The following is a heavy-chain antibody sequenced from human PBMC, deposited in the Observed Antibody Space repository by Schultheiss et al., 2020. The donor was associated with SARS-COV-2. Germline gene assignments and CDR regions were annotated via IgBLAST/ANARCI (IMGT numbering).Heavy chain of an antibody. V-gene: IGHV3-30*03. D-gene: IGHD2/OR15-2a*01. J-gene: IGHJ4*02. CDR3: ARDRNTVNFFDY. CDR1: GITFSNFG. CDR2: ISHDGDNE. Sequence: GGSLRLSCAASGITFSNFGMHWVRQAPGKGLEWVGVISHDGDNEYYADSVEGRFTISRDNSKNTLYLEMSSLRVEDTAVYYCARDRNTVNFFDYWGQGTLVTVSS.